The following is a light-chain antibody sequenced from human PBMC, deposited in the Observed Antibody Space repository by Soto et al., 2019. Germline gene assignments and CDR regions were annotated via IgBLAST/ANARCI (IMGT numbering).Light chain of an antibody. CDR2: GNS. CDR1: SSNIGAGYD. V-gene: IGLV1-40*01. J-gene: IGLJ1*01. Sequence: QLVLTQPPSVSGAPGQRVTISCTGSSSNIGAGYDVHGYQQLPGTAPKLLIDGNSNRPSGVPDRFSGSKSGTSASLAITGLQAEDEADYYCQSYDSSLSGSKVFGTGTKLTVL. CDR3: QSYDSSLSGSKV.